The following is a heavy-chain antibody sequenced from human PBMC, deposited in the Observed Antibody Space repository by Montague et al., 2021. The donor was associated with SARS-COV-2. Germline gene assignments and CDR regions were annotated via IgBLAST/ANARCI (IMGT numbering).Heavy chain of an antibody. V-gene: IGHV4-59*01. CDR2: IYYSGST. J-gene: IGHJ4*02. Sequence: SETLSLTCSVSGGSISTYYWSWIRQPPGKGLEWIGYIYYSGSTNYNPSLKIRVTISIDTSKNQFSLELSSVTAADVAVYYCASAGGNCTGGSRYYVYWGQGTLVTVSS. CDR3: ASAGGNCTGGSRYYVY. CDR1: GGSISTYY. D-gene: IGHD2-15*01.